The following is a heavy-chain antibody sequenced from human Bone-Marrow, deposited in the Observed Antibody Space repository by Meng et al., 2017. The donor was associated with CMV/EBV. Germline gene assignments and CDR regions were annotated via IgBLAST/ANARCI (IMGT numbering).Heavy chain of an antibody. CDR1: GYTCTSND. CDR3: AGNLQSGSYFKFDY. J-gene: IGHJ4*02. V-gene: IGHV1-8*03. Sequence: KASGYTCTSNDINRVRQANGQGCEWMGWMNPNSGNTGYAQKFQGRVTITRNTSISTAYMGLSSLRSEATAVYYCAGNLQSGSYFKFDYWGQGTLVTVSS. CDR2: MNPNSGNT. D-gene: IGHD1-26*01.